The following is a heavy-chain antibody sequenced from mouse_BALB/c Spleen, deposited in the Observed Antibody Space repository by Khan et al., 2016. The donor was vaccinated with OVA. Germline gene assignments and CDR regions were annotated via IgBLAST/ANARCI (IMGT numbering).Heavy chain of an antibody. V-gene: IGHV3-2*02. CDR1: GYSITSDYA. CDR2: ISYSGST. D-gene: IGHD2-3*01. CDR3: ARDGSRYNYAMDY. J-gene: IGHJ4*01. Sequence: EVQLQESGPGLVKPSQSLSLTCTVTGYSITSDYAWNWIRQFPGNKLEWMGYISYSGSTNYNPALKSRISITRDTSMNQFFLQLNSVTTEDTATXYCARDGSRYNYAMDYWGQGTSVTVSS.